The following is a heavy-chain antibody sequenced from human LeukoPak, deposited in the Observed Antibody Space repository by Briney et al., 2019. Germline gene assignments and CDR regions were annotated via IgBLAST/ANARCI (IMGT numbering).Heavy chain of an antibody. D-gene: IGHD2-2*01. CDR3: TKEGELLCGGWFDP. J-gene: IGHJ5*02. Sequence: GRSLRLSCAASGFTFSSYGMHWVRQAPGKGLEGVAVIWYDGSNKYYADSVKGRFTISRDNSKNTLYLQMNSLRAEDTAVYYCTKEGELLCGGWFDPWGQGTLVTVSS. CDR2: IWYDGSNK. CDR1: GFTFSSYG. V-gene: IGHV3-33*06.